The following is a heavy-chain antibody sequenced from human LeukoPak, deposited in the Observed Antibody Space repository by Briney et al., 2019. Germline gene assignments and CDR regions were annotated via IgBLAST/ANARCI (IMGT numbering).Heavy chain of an antibody. Sequence: SETLSLTYTVSDDSICNSLYYWGWIRQPPGKGLEWIGSIYYSGSTYYNPSLKSRVTISVDTPKNQFSLKLSSVTAADTAVYYCAREANIAAAGTGWFDPWGQGPLVTVSS. D-gene: IGHD6-13*01. V-gene: IGHV4-39*07. CDR2: IYYSGST. CDR3: AREANIAAAGTGWFDP. J-gene: IGHJ5*02. CDR1: DDSICNSLYY.